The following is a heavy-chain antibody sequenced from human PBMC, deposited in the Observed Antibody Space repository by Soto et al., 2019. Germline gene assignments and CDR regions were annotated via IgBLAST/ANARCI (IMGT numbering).Heavy chain of an antibody. Sequence: AVSLRLSCAASGVTFSSYAMSWVGQSRGSGLEWVSAISGSGGSTYYAYSVKGRFTISRDNSKNTLYLQMNSLRAEATDVYYCAKETMLVPGSEAPRACWGQGTLVAVSS. CDR1: GVTFSSYA. CDR3: AKETMLVPGSEAPRAC. CDR2: ISGSGGST. D-gene: IGHD3-22*01. J-gene: IGHJ4*02. V-gene: IGHV3-23*01.